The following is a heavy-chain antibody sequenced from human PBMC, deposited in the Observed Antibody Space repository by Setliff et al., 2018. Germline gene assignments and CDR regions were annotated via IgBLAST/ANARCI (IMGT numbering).Heavy chain of an antibody. J-gene: IGHJ5*02. D-gene: IGHD3-9*01. V-gene: IGHV4-59*01. CDR2: IYYGGST. CDR3: ARGYFDYTWFDP. CDR1: GDSINSFY. Sequence: SETLSLTCTVSGDSINSFYWSWIRQPPGKGLEWIGYIYYGGSTDYNPSLRSRVTISIDTSKNQFSLKLSSVSAADTAVYYCARGYFDYTWFDPWGQGTLVTVSS.